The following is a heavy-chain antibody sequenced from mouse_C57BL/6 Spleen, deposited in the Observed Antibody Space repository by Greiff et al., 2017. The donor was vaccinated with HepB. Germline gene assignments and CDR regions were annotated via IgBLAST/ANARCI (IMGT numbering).Heavy chain of an antibody. D-gene: IGHD1-1*01. CDR2: ISSGSSTI. Sequence: EVHLVESGGGLVKPGGSLKLSCAASGFTFSDYGMHWVRQAPEKGLEWVAYISSGSSTIYYADTVKGRFTISRDNAKNTLFLQMTSLRSEDTAMYYCASGRSSTWFSYWGQGTLVTVSA. CDR3: ASGRSSTWFSY. CDR1: GFTFSDYG. V-gene: IGHV5-17*01. J-gene: IGHJ3*01.